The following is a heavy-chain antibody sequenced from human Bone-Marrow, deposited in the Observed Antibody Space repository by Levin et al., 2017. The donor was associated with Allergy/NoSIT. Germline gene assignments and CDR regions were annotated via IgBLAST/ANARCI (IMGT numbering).Heavy chain of an antibody. CDR3: ARDNGGYITMVRGVTNYALDY. J-gene: IGHJ4*02. CDR2: IWYDGSNK. D-gene: IGHD3-10*01. V-gene: IGHV3-33*01. Sequence: LSLPCAASGFTFSSSGMHWVRQAPGKGLEWVAVIWYDGSNKYYADSVKGRFTISRDNSKNTLYLQMNSLRAEDTAVYYCARDNGGYITMVRGVTNYALDYWGQGTLVTVSS. CDR1: GFTFSSSG.